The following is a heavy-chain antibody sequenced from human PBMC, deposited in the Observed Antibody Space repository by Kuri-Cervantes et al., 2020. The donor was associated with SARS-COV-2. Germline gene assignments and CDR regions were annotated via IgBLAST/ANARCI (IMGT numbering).Heavy chain of an antibody. CDR1: GFTFSDYA. J-gene: IGHJ5*02. V-gene: IGHV3-23*05. Sequence: GGSLRLSCAAAGFTFSDYAVSWVRQAPGKGLEWVSGITSRGSITYYADAVKGRFTISRDNSKDTISLQMNSLRGEDTAVYYCAKGGNRDNWFDPWGQGTLVTVSS. D-gene: IGHD1-14*01. CDR2: ITSRGSIT. CDR3: AKGGNRDNWFDP.